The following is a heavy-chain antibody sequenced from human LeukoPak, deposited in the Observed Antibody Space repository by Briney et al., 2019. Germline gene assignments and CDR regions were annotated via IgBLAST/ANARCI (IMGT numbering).Heavy chain of an antibody. Sequence: GGSLKLSCAASGFTFSGSAIDWVRQASGKGLEWIGRIRGKADDYASVYAASVEGRFTIARDDSRNAAYLQMNSLKIEDTAVYYCSSLAAFGSAWGQGTLVTVSS. CDR1: GFTFSGSA. D-gene: IGHD3-10*01. CDR2: IRGKADDYAS. V-gene: IGHV3-73*01. J-gene: IGHJ4*02. CDR3: SSLAAFGSA.